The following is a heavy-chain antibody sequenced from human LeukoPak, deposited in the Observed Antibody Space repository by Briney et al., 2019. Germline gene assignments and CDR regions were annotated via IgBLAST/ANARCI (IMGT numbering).Heavy chain of an antibody. CDR2: ISSSGSTI. CDR3: ARDSFRGSYSDY. J-gene: IGHJ4*02. D-gene: IGHD1-26*01. CDR1: GFTFDDYA. Sequence: GRSLRLSCAASGFTFDDYAMHWVRQAPGKGLEWVSYISSSGSTIYYADSVKGRFTISRDNAKNSLYLQMNSLRAGDTAVYYCARDSFRGSYSDYWGQGTLVTVSS. V-gene: IGHV3-48*03.